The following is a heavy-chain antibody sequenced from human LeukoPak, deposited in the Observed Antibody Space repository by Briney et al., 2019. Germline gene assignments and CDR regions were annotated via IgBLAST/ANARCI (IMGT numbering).Heavy chain of an antibody. CDR2: INPHSGDT. J-gene: IGHJ4*01. CDR1: EYTFSVYH. CDR3: TRESDDWGPGDY. V-gene: IGHV1-2*02. Sequence: ASVKVSCKASEYTFSVYHIHWVRLAPGQGLEWMGWINPHSGDTIYAQKFQDRVTMTRDTSRNTAYMELSRLRSDDTAVYYCTRESDDWGPGDYWGQGTLVTVSS. D-gene: IGHD3-9*01.